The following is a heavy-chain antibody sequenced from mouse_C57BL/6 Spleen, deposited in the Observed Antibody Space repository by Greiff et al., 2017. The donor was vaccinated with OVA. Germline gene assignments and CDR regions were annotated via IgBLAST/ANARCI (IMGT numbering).Heavy chain of an antibody. CDR2: IDPENGDT. J-gene: IGHJ2*01. CDR3: TTPILRDY. Sequence: EVKLQESGAELVRPGASVKLSCTASGFNIKDDYMHWVKQRPEQGLEWIGWIDPENGDTEYASKFQGKATITADTSSNTAYLQLSSLTSEDTAVYYCTTPILRDYWGQGTTLTVSS. CDR1: GFNIKDDY. D-gene: IGHD2-12*01. V-gene: IGHV14-4*01.